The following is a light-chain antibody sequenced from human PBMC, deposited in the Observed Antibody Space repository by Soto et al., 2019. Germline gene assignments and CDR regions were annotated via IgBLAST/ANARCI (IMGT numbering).Light chain of an antibody. V-gene: IGKV3-20*01. J-gene: IGKJ5*01. CDR1: QSVSSSY. CDR3: QQYGSSPPIT. CDR2: GAS. Sequence: EIVLTQSPGTLSLSPGERATLSCRASQSVSSSYLAWYQQKPGQAPRHLIYGASSRATGIPNRFSGSGSGTVFTLTISRLEPEDFAVYYCQQYGSSPPITFGQGTRLEI.